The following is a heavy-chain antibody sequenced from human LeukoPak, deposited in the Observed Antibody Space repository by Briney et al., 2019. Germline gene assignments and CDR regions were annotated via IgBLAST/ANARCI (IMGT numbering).Heavy chain of an antibody. D-gene: IGHD4-11*01. CDR2: MYHSGST. V-gene: IGHV4-38-2*02. CDR1: DYSISSSYY. J-gene: IGHJ4*02. Sequence: PSETLSLTCSVSDYSISSSYYWGWIRQPPGKGLEWIGNMYHSGSTYYNPSLTGRVTISVDTSKNQFSLKLSSVTAADTAVYYCARTYTNYPNRPFGYWGQGTLVSVSS. CDR3: ARTYTNYPNRPFGY.